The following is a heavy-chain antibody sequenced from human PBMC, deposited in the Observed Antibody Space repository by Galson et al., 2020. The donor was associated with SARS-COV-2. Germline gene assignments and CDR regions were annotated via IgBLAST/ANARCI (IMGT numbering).Heavy chain of an antibody. CDR2: IYYSGST. CDR3: ARVVEQQLLLPYPGYYFDY. J-gene: IGHJ4*02. V-gene: IGHV4-30-4*01. CDR1: GGSISSGDYY. Sequence: ASETLSLTCTVSGGSISSGDYYWSWIRQPPGKGLEWIGYIYYSGSTYYNPSLKSRVTISVDTSKNQFSLKLSSVTAADTAVYYCARVVEQQLLLPYPGYYFDYWGQGTLVTVSS. D-gene: IGHD6-13*01.